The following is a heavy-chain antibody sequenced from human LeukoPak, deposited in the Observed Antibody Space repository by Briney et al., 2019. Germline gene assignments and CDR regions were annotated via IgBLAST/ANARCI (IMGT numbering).Heavy chain of an antibody. CDR3: ARVSHYGSGYYYTLAY. V-gene: IGHV3-33*01. J-gene: IGHJ4*02. CDR2: IWYDGYNK. CDR1: GFIFSNYG. D-gene: IGHD3-10*01. Sequence: GGSPRLSCAASGFIFSNYGMHWVCQAPGKGLEWGAGIWYDGYNKFYADSAKGRFTISRDNSKNTLYLQMSSLRAEDTALYYCARVSHYGSGYYYTLAYWGQGTLVTVSS.